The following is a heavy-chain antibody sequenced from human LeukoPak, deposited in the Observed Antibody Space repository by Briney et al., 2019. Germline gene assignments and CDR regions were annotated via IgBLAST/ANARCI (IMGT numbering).Heavy chain of an antibody. D-gene: IGHD2-2*01. Sequence: GGSLRLSCAASGFTFSSYGMHWVRQAPGKGLEWVAFIRNDGSTKFYADSVKGRFTISRDNSENTLYLQMNSLRAEDTAVYYCAKDLPAAYFDYWGQGTLVTVSS. CDR3: AKDLPAAYFDY. V-gene: IGHV3-30*02. J-gene: IGHJ4*02. CDR2: IRNDGSTK. CDR1: GFTFSSYG.